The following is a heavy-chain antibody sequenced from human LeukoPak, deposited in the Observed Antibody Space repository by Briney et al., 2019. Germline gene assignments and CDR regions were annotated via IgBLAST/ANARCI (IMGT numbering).Heavy chain of an antibody. Sequence: ASVKVSCKASGYTFTSYGISWVRQAPGQGLEWMGWISAYNGNTNYAQKFQGRVTITRNTSISTAYMELSSLRSEDTAVYYCARGLKRGRGEFVDYWGQGTLVTVSS. CDR3: ARGLKRGRGEFVDY. J-gene: IGHJ4*02. D-gene: IGHD3-10*01. CDR1: GYTFTSYG. CDR2: ISAYNGNT. V-gene: IGHV1-18*01.